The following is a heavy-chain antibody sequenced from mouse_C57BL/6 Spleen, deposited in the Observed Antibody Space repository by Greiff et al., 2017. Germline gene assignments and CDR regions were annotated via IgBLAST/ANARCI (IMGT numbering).Heavy chain of an antibody. CDR1: GYSITSGYY. J-gene: IGHJ2*01. V-gene: IGHV3-6*01. Sequence: DVKLQESGPGLVKPSQSLSLTCSVTGYSITSGYYWNWIRQFPGNKLEWMGYISYDGSNNYNPSLKNLSSITRDTSQNQFFLKLNSVTTEDTATYYCASSLILDFDYWGQGTTLTVSS. CDR3: ASSLILDFDY. CDR2: ISYDGSN.